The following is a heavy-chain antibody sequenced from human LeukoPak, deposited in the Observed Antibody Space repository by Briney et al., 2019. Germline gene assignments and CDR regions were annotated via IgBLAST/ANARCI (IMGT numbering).Heavy chain of an antibody. D-gene: IGHD6-13*01. Sequence: GGSLRLSCAASGFTFSSYAMHWVRQAPGKGLEWVAVISYDGSNKYYADSVKGRFTISRDNSKNTLYLQMNSLRAEDTAVYYCARYGMCSSIPTYGMDVWGQGTTVTVSS. J-gene: IGHJ6*02. CDR1: GFTFSSYA. CDR2: ISYDGSNK. V-gene: IGHV3-30-3*01. CDR3: ARYGMCSSIPTYGMDV.